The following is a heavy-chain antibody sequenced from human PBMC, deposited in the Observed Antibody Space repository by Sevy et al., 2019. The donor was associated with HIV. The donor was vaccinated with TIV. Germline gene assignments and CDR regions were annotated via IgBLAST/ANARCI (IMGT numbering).Heavy chain of an antibody. CDR3: AREYYDAWSGYRFYYMDV. D-gene: IGHD3-3*01. Sequence: GSLRLSCAASGFTFSDHYIDWVRQAPGKGLEWVGRSKDKGNSYTTEYAAFVKGRFLISRDDSKDSLYLEMNSLKTDDTAVYYCAREYYDAWSGYRFYYMDVWGTGTTVTVSS. CDR2: SKDKGNSYTT. V-gene: IGHV3-72*01. J-gene: IGHJ6*03. CDR1: GFTFSDHY.